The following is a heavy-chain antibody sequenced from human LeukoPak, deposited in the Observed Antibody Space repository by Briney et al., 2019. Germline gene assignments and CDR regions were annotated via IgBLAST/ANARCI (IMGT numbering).Heavy chain of an antibody. CDR3: ARTYSSSRAHYYYYYYMGV. J-gene: IGHJ6*03. Sequence: GGSLRLSCASSGFTVSNNYMTWVRQAPGKGLEWVSVIYSGGDTYYADSVKGRFTISRDNSKNTLYLQMNSLRAEDTAVYYCARTYSSSRAHYYYYYYMGVWGKGTTVTISS. V-gene: IGHV3-53*01. CDR1: GFTVSNNY. CDR2: IYSGGDT. D-gene: IGHD6-13*01.